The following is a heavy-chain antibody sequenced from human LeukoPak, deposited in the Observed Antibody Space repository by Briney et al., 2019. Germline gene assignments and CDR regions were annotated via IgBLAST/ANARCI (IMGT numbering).Heavy chain of an antibody. CDR3: ARLRNPYYYYMDV. J-gene: IGHJ6*03. V-gene: IGHV1-2*02. CDR1: GYTFADYY. Sequence: ASVKVSCKASGYTFADYYMQWVRQAPGQGLEWMGWINPNSGGTNYAQKFQGRVTMTRDTSISTAYMELSSLRSEDTAVYYCARLRNPYYYYMDVWGKGTTVTISS. CDR2: INPNSGGT.